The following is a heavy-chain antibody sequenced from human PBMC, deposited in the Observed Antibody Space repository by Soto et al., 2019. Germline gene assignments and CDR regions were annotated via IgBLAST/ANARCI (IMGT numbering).Heavy chain of an antibody. V-gene: IGHV3-23*01. Sequence: EVQLLESGGGLVQPGGSLRLSCAASGFAFSSCAMTWVRQAPGKGLEWVSSISNSGGATFYADSVKGRFTVSRENSKNTLYLQMTSLRTEDTDLYYCAKELSYNSGRPFDYCGQGTLVTVSS. CDR1: GFAFSSCA. J-gene: IGHJ4*02. CDR3: AKELSYNSGRPFDY. D-gene: IGHD3-10*01. CDR2: ISNSGGAT.